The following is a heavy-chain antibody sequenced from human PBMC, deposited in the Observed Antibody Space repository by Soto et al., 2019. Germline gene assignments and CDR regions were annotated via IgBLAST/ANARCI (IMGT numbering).Heavy chain of an antibody. J-gene: IGHJ4*02. CDR3: AKATIDSSFEWPTKYYFEY. Sequence: GGSLRLSCAASGFTFSSYAMSWVRQAPGKGLEWVSAISGSGGSTYYADSVKGRFTISRDNSKNTLYLQMNSLRAEDTAVYYCAKATIDSSFEWPTKYYFEYWGQGTLVTVSS. CDR1: GFTFSSYA. D-gene: IGHD3-3*01. V-gene: IGHV3-23*01. CDR2: ISGSGGST.